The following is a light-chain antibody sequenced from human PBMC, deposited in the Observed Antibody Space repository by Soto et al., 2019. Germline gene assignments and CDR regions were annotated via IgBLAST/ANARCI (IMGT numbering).Light chain of an antibody. V-gene: IGKV3-20*01. CDR2: GAS. J-gene: IGKJ1*01. CDR1: QSVSSSY. Sequence: EIVLTQSPGTLYLSPGERATLSCRARQSVSSSYLAWYQQKPGQAPRLLIYGASSRATGIPDRFSGSGSGTDFTLTISRLEPEDFAVYYCQQYGSSPWTVGQGTKVEIK. CDR3: QQYGSSPWT.